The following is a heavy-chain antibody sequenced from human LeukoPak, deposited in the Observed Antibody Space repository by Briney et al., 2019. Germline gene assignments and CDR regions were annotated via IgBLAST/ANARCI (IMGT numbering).Heavy chain of an antibody. CDR1: GFTFSSYS. CDR2: ISSSSSYI. CDR3: ANSGWVIQTTDAFDI. D-gene: IGHD1/OR15-1a*01. J-gene: IGHJ3*02. Sequence: GGSLRLSCAASGFTFSSYSMNWVRQAPGKGLEWVASISSSSSYIYYADSVKGRFTISRDNAKNSLYLQMNSLRAEDTAVYYCANSGWVIQTTDAFDIWGQGTMVTVSS. V-gene: IGHV3-21*01.